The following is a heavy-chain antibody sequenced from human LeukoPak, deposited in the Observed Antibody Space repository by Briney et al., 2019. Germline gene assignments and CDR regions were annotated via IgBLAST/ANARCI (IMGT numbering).Heavy chain of an antibody. CDR2: IEGGGIRK. CDR3: AKDRGWLQYDY. J-gene: IGHJ4*02. V-gene: IGHV3-7*04. CDR1: GFTFSAFW. Sequence: RRSLRLSCTASGFTFSAFWMSSVRHIPGAGLEWLATIEGGGIRKEYAPSVKARFTVSKDNVKNSLSLQMESLRVEDTAIYDCAKDRGWLQYDYWGQGTRVIVTA. D-gene: IGHD4-11*01.